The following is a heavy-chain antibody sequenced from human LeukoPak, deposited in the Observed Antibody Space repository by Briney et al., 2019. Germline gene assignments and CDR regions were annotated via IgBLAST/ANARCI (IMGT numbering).Heavy chain of an antibody. V-gene: IGHV4-59*01. CDR1: GGSISSYY. D-gene: IGHD5-24*01. J-gene: IGHJ6*03. CDR3: ASCRDGYYYYYMDV. Sequence: SETLSLTCTVSGGSISSYYWSWIRQPPGKGLEWIGYNYYSGNTNYNPSLKSRVTISVDTSKNQFSLKLSSVTAADTAVYYCASCRDGYYYYYMDVWGKGTTVTVSS. CDR2: NYYSGNT.